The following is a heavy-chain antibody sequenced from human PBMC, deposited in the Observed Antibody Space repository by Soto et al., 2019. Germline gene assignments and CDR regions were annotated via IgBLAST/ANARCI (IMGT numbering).Heavy chain of an antibody. J-gene: IGHJ4*02. CDR3: ARGVAFLDY. CDR2: IHAGNGNT. V-gene: IGHV1-3*01. CDR1: GYTFSSYA. D-gene: IGHD2-15*01. Sequence: SVKVSCKASGYTFSSYAIHWVRQAPGQGLEWMGWIHAGNGNTKYSQSFQGRVTISRDTSATTAYMELNSLRSEDTAVYYCARGVAFLDYWGQGTLVTVSS.